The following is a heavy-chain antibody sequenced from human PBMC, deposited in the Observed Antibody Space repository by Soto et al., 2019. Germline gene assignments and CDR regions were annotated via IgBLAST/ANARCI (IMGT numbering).Heavy chain of an antibody. D-gene: IGHD3-22*01. Sequence: SETLSLTCTVSGGSISSGGYYWSWIRQHPGKGLEWIGHIYYSGSTYYNPSLKSRVTISVDTSKNQFSLKLSSVTAADTAIYDCSRYTYYYDSSGYHYDCWDQGTLGAVSS. V-gene: IGHV4-31*03. CDR2: IYYSGST. CDR1: GGSISSGGYY. J-gene: IGHJ4*02. CDR3: SRYTYYYDSSGYHYDC.